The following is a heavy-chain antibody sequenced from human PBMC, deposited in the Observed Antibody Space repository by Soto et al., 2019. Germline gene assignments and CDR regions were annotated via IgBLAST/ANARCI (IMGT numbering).Heavy chain of an antibody. D-gene: IGHD3-3*01. CDR2: INHSGST. CDR3: VGNFWSGYRYFDY. V-gene: IGHV4-34*01. J-gene: IGHJ4*02. CDR1: GGSFSGYY. Sequence: SETLSLTCAVYGGSFSGYYWSWIRQPPGKGLEWIGEINHSGSTNYNPSLKSGVTISVDTSKNQFSLKLSSVTAAETAVYYCVGNFWSGYRYFDYWGQGTLVTVSS.